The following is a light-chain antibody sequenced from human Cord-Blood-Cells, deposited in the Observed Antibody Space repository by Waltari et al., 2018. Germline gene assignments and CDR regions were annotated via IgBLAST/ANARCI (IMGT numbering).Light chain of an antibody. CDR1: QGISSW. CDR3: QQANSFPPT. J-gene: IGKJ1*01. Sequence: DIQMTQSPSSVSASVGDRVTSTCRASQGISSWLAWYQHKPGKAPKLLIYAASNLQSGVPSRFSGSGSGTDFTLTISSLQPEDFATYYCQQANSFPPTFGQGTKVEIK. CDR2: AAS. V-gene: IGKV1-12*01.